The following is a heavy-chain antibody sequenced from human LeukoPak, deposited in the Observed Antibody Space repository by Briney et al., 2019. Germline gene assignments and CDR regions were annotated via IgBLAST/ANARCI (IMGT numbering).Heavy chain of an antibody. V-gene: IGHV3-30*18. J-gene: IGHJ4*02. Sequence: PGGSLRFSVAPPGLTLSGYGMHGVRQAPGKGLKWWAVISYDGSNKYYADSVKGRFTISRDNSKNTLYLQMNSLRAEDTAVYYCAKVGRWLQLNAGGIDYWGQGTLVTVSS. CDR2: ISYDGSNK. CDR3: AKVGRWLQLNAGGIDY. D-gene: IGHD5-24*01. CDR1: GLTLSGYG.